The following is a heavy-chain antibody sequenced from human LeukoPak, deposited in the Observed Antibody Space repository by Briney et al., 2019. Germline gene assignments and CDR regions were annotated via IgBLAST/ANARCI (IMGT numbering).Heavy chain of an antibody. V-gene: IGHV3-48*01. Sequence: GGSLRLSCAASGFTFSTYDMNWVRQAPGKGLEWVSYISSSSRTISYADSVKGRFTISRDNAKNSLYLQMNSLRAVDTAVYYCARLRYYAMDVWGQGTTVTVSS. CDR1: GFTFSTYD. CDR3: ARLRYYAMDV. J-gene: IGHJ6*02. CDR2: ISSSSRTI.